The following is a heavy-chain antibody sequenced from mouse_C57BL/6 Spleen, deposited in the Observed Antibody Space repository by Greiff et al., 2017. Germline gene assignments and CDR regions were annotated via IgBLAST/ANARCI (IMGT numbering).Heavy chain of an antibody. Sequence: QVQLQQSGAELVRPGTSVKMSCKASGYTFTNYWIGWAKQRPGHGLEWIGDIYPGGGYTNYNEKFKGKATLPADNSASTAYMQFSSLTSEDSAIYYCARRDEFYAMDYWGQGTSVTVSS. V-gene: IGHV1-63*01. J-gene: IGHJ4*01. CDR3: ARRDEFYAMDY. CDR1: GYTFTNYW. CDR2: IYPGGGYT.